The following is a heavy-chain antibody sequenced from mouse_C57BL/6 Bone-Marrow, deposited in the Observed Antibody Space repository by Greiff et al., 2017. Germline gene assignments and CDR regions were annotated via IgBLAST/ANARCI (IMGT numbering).Heavy chain of an antibody. CDR1: GYTFTSYG. V-gene: IGHV1-81*01. CDR2: IYPRSGNT. CDR3: ANDYAYYFDY. D-gene: IGHD2-4*01. J-gene: IGHJ2*01. Sequence: QVQLNESGAELARPGASVKLSCKASGYTFTSYGISWVKQRTGQGLEWIGEIYPRSGNTYYNEKFKGKATLTADKSSSTAYMELRSLTSEVSAVYFCANDYAYYFDYWGQGTTLTVSS.